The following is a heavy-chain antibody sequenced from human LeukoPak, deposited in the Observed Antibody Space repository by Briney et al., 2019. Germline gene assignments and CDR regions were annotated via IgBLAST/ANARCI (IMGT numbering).Heavy chain of an antibody. CDR1: GDSISSYY. V-gene: IGHV4-4*07. Sequence: PSETLSLTCTVSGDSISSYYWAWLRQPAGKGLEWIGRIYTSESTNYNPSLKSRVTISADKSKNQFSLKLSSVTAADTAVYYCARAGGGSGSSHLYYYYMDVWGKGTTVTVSS. CDR3: ARAGGGSGSSHLYYYYMDV. CDR2: IYTSEST. J-gene: IGHJ6*03. D-gene: IGHD3-10*01.